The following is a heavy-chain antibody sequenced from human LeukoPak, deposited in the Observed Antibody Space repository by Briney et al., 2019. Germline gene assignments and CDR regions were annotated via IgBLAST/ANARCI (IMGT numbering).Heavy chain of an antibody. CDR1: GGSISSYY. D-gene: IGHD1-26*01. CDR3: ASGNDGSTYYYYGMDV. J-gene: IGHJ6*02. Sequence: SETLSLTCTVSGGSISSYYWSWIRQPPVKGLEWIGYIYYSGSTNYNPSLKSRVTISVDTSKNQFSLKLSSVTAADTAVYYCASGNDGSTYYYYGMDVWGQGTTVTVSS. CDR2: IYYSGST. V-gene: IGHV4-59*01.